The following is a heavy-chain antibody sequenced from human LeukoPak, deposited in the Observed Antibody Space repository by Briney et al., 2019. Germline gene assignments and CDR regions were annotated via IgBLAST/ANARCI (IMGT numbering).Heavy chain of an antibody. Sequence: ASVKVSCKASGYTFTGYYMHWVRQAPGQGLEWMGWINPNSGGTNYAQKFQGRVTMTRDTSISTAYMELSRLRSDDTAVYYCARALYYYDSSGPTGRYYFDYWGQGTLVTVSS. V-gene: IGHV1-2*02. D-gene: IGHD3-22*01. CDR1: GYTFTGYY. CDR3: ARALYYYDSSGPTGRYYFDY. J-gene: IGHJ4*02. CDR2: INPNSGGT.